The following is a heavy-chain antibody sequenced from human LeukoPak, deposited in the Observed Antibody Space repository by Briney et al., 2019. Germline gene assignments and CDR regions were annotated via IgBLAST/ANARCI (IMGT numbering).Heavy chain of an antibody. Sequence: GESLKISCKGSGYSFTSYWIGWVRQMPGKGLEWMGIIYPGDSDTRYSPSFQGQVTISADKSISTAYLQWSSLKASDTAMYYCARGYDFWSGYLQSNFDYWGQGTLVTVSS. CDR2: IYPGDSDT. CDR1: GYSFTSYW. D-gene: IGHD3-3*01. J-gene: IGHJ4*02. V-gene: IGHV5-51*01. CDR3: ARGYDFWSGYLQSNFDY.